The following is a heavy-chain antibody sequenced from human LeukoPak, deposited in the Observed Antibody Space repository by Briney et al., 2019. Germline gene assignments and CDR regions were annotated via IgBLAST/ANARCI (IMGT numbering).Heavy chain of an antibody. V-gene: IGHV5-51*01. Sequence: GESLKISCQGSGYSFTSYWLGWVRQMPGKGLEWMGIIYPGDSDTRYSPSFQGQVTISADKSISTAYLQWSSLKASDTAMYYCARRTYYYDSSGYYHFDYWGQGTLVTVSS. CDR2: IYPGDSDT. CDR1: GYSFTSYW. J-gene: IGHJ4*02. CDR3: ARRTYYYDSSGYYHFDY. D-gene: IGHD3-22*01.